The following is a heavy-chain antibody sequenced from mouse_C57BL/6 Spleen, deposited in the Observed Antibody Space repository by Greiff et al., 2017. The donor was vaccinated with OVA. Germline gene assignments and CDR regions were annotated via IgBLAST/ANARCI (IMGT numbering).Heavy chain of an antibody. CDR2: IDPEDGET. J-gene: IGHJ2*01. V-gene: IGHV14-2*01. D-gene: IGHD1-1*01. CDR1: GFNIKDYY. Sequence: EVKLVESGAELVKPGASVKLSCTASGFNIKDYYMHWVKQRTEQGLEWIGRIDPEDGETKYAPNFQGKATITADTSSNTAYLQLSSLTSEDTAVYYCARDTTVVATNYFDYWGQGTTLTVSS. CDR3: ARDTTVVATNYFDY.